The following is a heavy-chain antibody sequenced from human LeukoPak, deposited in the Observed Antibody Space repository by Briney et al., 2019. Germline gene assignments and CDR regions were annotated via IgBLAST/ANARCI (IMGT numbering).Heavy chain of an antibody. D-gene: IGHD6-13*01. CDR2: ISGSGGST. J-gene: IGHJ4*02. CDR1: GFTFSGYA. Sequence: GGSLRLSCAASGFTFSGYAMSWVRQAPGKGLEWVSTISGSGGSTYYADSVKGRFTISRDNSQNTLYLQMNSLRAEDTAVYYCAKDRSSSSWYYFDYWGQGTLVTVSS. V-gene: IGHV3-23*01. CDR3: AKDRSSSSWYYFDY.